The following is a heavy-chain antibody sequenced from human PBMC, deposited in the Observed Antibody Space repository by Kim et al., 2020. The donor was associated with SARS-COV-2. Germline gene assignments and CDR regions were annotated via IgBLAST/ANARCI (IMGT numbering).Heavy chain of an antibody. J-gene: IGHJ4*02. CDR2: ISYTATNI. Sequence: GGSLRLSCVASGFTFSDYSMNWVRQAPGKGLEWVGSISYTATNIHYADSVTGRFTISRDNSRNTLSLQMNSLRTEDTALYYCVKEGACATVGVDYYFDDWGKGTLVTVSS. CDR3: VKEGACATVGVDYYFDD. V-gene: IGHV3-30*18. CDR1: GFTFSDYS. D-gene: IGHD2-15*01.